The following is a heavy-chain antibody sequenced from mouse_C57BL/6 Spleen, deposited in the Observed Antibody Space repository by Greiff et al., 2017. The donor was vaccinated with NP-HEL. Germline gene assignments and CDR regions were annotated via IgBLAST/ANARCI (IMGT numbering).Heavy chain of an antibody. CDR3: ARCRRDSSGSLYAMDY. D-gene: IGHD3-2*02. CDR2: IDPSDSYT. V-gene: IGHV1-69*01. J-gene: IGHJ4*01. Sequence: QVQLQQPGAELVMPGASVKLSCKASGYTFTSYWMHWVKQRPGQGLEWIGAIDPSDSYTNYNQKFKGKSTLTVDKSSSTAYMQLSSLTSEDSAVYYCARCRRDSSGSLYAMDYWGQGTSVTVSS. CDR1: GYTFTSYW.